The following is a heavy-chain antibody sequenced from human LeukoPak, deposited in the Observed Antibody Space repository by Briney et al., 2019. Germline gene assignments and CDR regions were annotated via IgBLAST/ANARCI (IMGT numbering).Heavy chain of an antibody. J-gene: IGHJ4*02. V-gene: IGHV1-18*04. Sequence: ASVKVSCKASGYTFTGYYIHWVRQAPGQGLEWMGWISAYNGNTNYAQKLQGRVTMTTDTSTSTAYMELGSLRSDDTAVYYCARYVPVKTGTTRASFDYWGQGALVTVSS. CDR2: ISAYNGNT. CDR3: ARYVPVKTGTTRASFDY. CDR1: GYTFTGYY. D-gene: IGHD1-1*01.